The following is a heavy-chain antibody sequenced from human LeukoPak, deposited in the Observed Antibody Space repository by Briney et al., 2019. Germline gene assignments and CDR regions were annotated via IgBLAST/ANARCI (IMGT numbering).Heavy chain of an antibody. CDR3: ARDLYRIVVVPHYFDY. J-gene: IGHJ4*02. V-gene: IGHV3-7*01. D-gene: IGHD3-22*01. CDR2: IKQDGSEK. CDR1: GFTFSSYW. Sequence: GGSVRLSCAASGFTFSSYWMSWVRQAPGKGLEWVANIKQDGSEKYYVDSVKGRFTISRDNAKNSLYLQMNSLRAEDTAVYYCARDLYRIVVVPHYFDYWGQGTLVTVSS.